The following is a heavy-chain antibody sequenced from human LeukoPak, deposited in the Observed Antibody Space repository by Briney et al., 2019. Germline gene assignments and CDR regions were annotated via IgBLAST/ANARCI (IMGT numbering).Heavy chain of an antibody. J-gene: IGHJ4*02. CDR2: ILNSGRTI. D-gene: IGHD4-17*01. Sequence: GGSLRLSCVASGFTFSNYEMNWVRQAPGKGLEWVSYILNSGRTIFYADSVKGRFTISRDNAKNTVFLQMNSLRAEDTAVYYCALPLRDGDFYFDYWGQGALVTVSS. CDR1: GFTFSNYE. V-gene: IGHV3-48*03. CDR3: ALPLRDGDFYFDY.